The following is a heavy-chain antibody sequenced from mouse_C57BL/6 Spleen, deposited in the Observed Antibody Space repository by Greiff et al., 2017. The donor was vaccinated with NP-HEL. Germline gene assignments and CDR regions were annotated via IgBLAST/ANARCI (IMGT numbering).Heavy chain of an antibody. V-gene: IGHV1-80*01. J-gene: IGHJ2*01. Sequence: VQLQQSGAELVKPGASVKISCKASGYAFSSYWMNWVKQRPGKGLEWIGQIYPGDGDTNYNGKFKGKATLTADKSSSTAYMQLSSLTSEDSAVYFCARSRDYDGVDYWGQGTTLTVSS. CDR2: IYPGDGDT. CDR1: GYAFSSYW. D-gene: IGHD2-4*01. CDR3: ARSRDYDGVDY.